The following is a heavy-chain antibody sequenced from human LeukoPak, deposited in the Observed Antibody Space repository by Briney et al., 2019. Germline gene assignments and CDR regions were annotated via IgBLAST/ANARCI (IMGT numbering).Heavy chain of an antibody. CDR1: GGSVTADNYF. Sequence: PSETLSLTCTVSGGSVTADNYFWSWTRQPPGEGLEWIGYIYYTAGSYYNPSLKSRVTMSIDASTNQFSLKLNSVTAADTAVYHCGRGLRYSESYVVEYWGLGTLVTVPS. D-gene: IGHD1-26*01. CDR2: IYYTAGS. CDR3: GRGLRYSESYVVEY. V-gene: IGHV4-30-4*08. J-gene: IGHJ4*02.